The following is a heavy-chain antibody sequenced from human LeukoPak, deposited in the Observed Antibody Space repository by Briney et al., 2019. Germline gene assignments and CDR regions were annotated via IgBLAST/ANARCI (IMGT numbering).Heavy chain of an antibody. CDR3: ARDLISGDYTFDY. D-gene: IGHD4-11*01. CDR1: GFTFSSFS. Sequence: PGGSLRLSCAASGFTFSSFSMNWVRQAPGKGLEWVSYISSTSRTISNADSLKGRFTVSRDNAEDSLYLQMNSLRDEDTAVYYCARDLISGDYTFDYWGQGALVTVSS. CDR2: ISSTSRTI. J-gene: IGHJ4*02. V-gene: IGHV3-48*02.